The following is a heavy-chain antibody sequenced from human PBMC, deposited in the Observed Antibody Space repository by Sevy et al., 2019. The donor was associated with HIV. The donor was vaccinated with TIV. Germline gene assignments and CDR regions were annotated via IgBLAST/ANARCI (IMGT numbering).Heavy chain of an antibody. Sequence: GGSLRLSCVASGFTFRNAWMNWVRQAPGKGLEWVGRIRSNDDGGTTDYAAPVKGRFTISRDDSKNTLYLQMNSLNTEDTAVYYCAARTFSYGMDVWGQGTTVTVSS. CDR2: IRSNDDGGTT. V-gene: IGHV3-15*07. CDR3: AARTFSYGMDV. D-gene: IGHD3-16*01. CDR1: GFTFRNAW. J-gene: IGHJ6*02.